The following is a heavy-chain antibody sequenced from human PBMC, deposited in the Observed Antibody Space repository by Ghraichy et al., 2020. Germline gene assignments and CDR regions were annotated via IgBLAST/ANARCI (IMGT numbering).Heavy chain of an antibody. CDR2: ISYDGTNK. J-gene: IGHJ4*02. CDR3: ARGPISLEVLLWFGELSSH. Sequence: GGSLRLSCAASGFTFRSYAMNWVRQAPGKGLEWVAVISYDGTNKSYADSVKGRFTISRDNSDNTLSLQMNNLTAEDTAIYYCARGPISLEVLLWFGELSSHWGQGTLVTV. CDR1: GFTFRSYA. D-gene: IGHD3-10*01. V-gene: IGHV3-30-3*01.